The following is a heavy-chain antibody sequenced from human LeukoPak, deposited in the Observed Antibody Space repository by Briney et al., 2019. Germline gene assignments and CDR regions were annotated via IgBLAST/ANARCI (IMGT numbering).Heavy chain of an antibody. Sequence: ASVNVSCKVSGYTLTELSMHWVRQAPGKGLEWMGGFDPEDGETIYAQKFQGRVTMTEDTSTDTAYMELSSLRSEDTAVYYCATHPVWERDREFDYWGQGTLVTVSS. CDR2: FDPEDGET. D-gene: IGHD1-26*01. V-gene: IGHV1-24*01. J-gene: IGHJ4*02. CDR1: GYTLTELS. CDR3: ATHPVWERDREFDY.